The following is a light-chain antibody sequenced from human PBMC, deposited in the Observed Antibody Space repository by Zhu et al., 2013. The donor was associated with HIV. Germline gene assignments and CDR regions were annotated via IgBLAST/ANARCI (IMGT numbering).Light chain of an antibody. V-gene: IGKV3-15*01. CDR1: QSVYNA. Sequence: EVLMTQSPATLSVSPGERVTLSCRASQSVYNAVAWYLQKGGQVPRLLIYSASTRATGIPARFSGSGSWDESSLSPSVACSLKILVVYYCQQYYAWLKYTFGPGD. CDR2: SAS. J-gene: IGKJ2*01. CDR3: QQYYAWLKYT.